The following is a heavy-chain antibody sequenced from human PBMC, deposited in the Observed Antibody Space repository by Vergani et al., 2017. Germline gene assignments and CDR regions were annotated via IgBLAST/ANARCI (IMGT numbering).Heavy chain of an antibody. J-gene: IGHJ6*02. Sequence: EVQLVESGGGLVKPGGSLRLSCAASGFTFSSYSMNWVRQAPGKGLEWVLSISSSISYIYYADSVKGRLTISRDNAKNSLYLQMNSLRAEDTAVYYCAREGGYYYYGMDVWGQGTTVTVSS. V-gene: IGHV3-21*01. CDR1: GFTFSSYS. CDR3: AREGGYYYYGMDV. CDR2: ISSSISYI.